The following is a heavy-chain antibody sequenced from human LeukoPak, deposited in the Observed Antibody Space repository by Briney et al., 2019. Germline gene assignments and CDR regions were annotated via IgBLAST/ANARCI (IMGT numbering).Heavy chain of an antibody. J-gene: IGHJ4*02. D-gene: IGHD6-13*01. CDR3: ARAFGSWTPLWY. Sequence: ASVKVSCKAFGYTFTSNYMHWVRQAPGQGLEWMGWINPNSGGTNYAQKFQGRVTMTRDTSISTAYMELSRLRSDDTAVYYCARAFGSWTPLWYWGQGTLVTVSS. CDR2: INPNSGGT. V-gene: IGHV1-2*02. CDR1: GYTFTSNY.